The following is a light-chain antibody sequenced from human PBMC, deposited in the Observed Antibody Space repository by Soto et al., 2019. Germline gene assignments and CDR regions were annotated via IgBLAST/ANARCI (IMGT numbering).Light chain of an antibody. Sequence: DIQMTQSPSTLSASVGDRVTITCRASQSISSWLTWYQQKPGKAPKLLSYKASVLESGVPSRFSGSGSGTEYTLNIRSMQPADSATYYCQQAFSTLLSFGGAT. CDR3: QQAFSTLLS. V-gene: IGKV1-5*03. CDR1: QSISSW. CDR2: KAS. J-gene: IGKJ4*01.